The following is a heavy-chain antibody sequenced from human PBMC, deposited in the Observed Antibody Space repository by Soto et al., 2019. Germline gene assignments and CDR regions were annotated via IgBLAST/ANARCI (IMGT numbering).Heavy chain of an antibody. CDR1: GYTFTIHA. J-gene: IGHJ4*02. CDR3: ARGFYGSADY. Sequence: QVPLVQSGAEVKRPGASVKISCKASGYTFTIHAIHWVRQAPGQRLEWIGWINGGDGKIEYSQNFQGRVTLTRDTSATTVYMELSSLTSEDTAVFYCARGFYGSADYWGQGTLVTVSS. V-gene: IGHV1-3*01. CDR2: INGGDGKI. D-gene: IGHD3-10*01.